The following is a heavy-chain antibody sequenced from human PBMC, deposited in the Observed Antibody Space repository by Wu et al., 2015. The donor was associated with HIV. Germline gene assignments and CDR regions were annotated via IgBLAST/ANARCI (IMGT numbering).Heavy chain of an antibody. CDR1: GDTFSTST. D-gene: IGHD6-19*01. CDR2: IIPIFGKA. Sequence: QVHLVQSGAEVKKPRSSVKVSCKASGDTFSTSTFTWVRQTPGQGLQWMGGIIPIFGKAHYARRFQGKVTITADESTSTVYMRLSSLRSEDTAVYYCASPRSPGFSSAWPTYFDYWGQGTLVTVSS. V-gene: IGHV1-69*12. J-gene: IGHJ4*02. CDR3: ASPRSPGFSSAWPTYFDY.